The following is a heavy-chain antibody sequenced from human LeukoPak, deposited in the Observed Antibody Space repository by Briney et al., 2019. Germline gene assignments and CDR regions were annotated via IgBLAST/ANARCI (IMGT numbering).Heavy chain of an antibody. Sequence: ASVKVSCKASGYTFTGYYMHWVRQAPGQGLEWMGWINPNSGGTNYAQKFQGRVTMTRDTSISTAYMELSSLRSEDTAVYYCARSQYSSSWSWWFDPWGQGTLVTVSS. J-gene: IGHJ5*02. CDR3: ARSQYSSSWSWWFDP. CDR2: INPNSGGT. D-gene: IGHD6-13*01. V-gene: IGHV1-2*02. CDR1: GYTFTGYY.